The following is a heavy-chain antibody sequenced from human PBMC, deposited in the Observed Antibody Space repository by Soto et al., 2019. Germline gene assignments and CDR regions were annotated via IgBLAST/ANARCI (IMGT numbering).Heavy chain of an antibody. CDR1: GFTFSNAW. J-gene: IGHJ3*02. V-gene: IGHV3-15*07. Sequence: PGGSLRLSCAASGFTFSNAWMNWVRQAPGKGLEWVGRIKSKTDGGATDYAAPVKGRFTISRDDSKNTLYLQMNSLKTEDTAVYYCTTDTYYYDSSGYYPDAFDIWGQGTMVTVSS. CDR2: IKSKTDGGAT. D-gene: IGHD3-22*01. CDR3: TTDTYYYDSSGYYPDAFDI.